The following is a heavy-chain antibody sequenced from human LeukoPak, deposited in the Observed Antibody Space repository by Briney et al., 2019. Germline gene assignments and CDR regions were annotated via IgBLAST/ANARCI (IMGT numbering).Heavy chain of an antibody. V-gene: IGHV4-34*01. CDR3: ARVGGSGSYFWWFDP. J-gene: IGHJ5*02. CDR1: GGSFSGYY. D-gene: IGHD3-10*01. CDR2: INHSGST. Sequence: SETLSLTCAVYGGSFSGYYWSWIRQPPGKGLEWIGEINHSGSTNYNPSLKSRVTISVDTSKNQFSLQLNSVTPEDTAVYYCARVGGSGSYFWWFDPWGQGTLVTVSS.